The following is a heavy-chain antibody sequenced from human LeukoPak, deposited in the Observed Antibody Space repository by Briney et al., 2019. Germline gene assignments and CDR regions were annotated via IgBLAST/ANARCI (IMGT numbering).Heavy chain of an antibody. V-gene: IGHV3-11*01. CDR1: GFTFTDYY. J-gene: IGHJ4*02. D-gene: IGHD3-22*01. Sequence: SLTPAWPAYGFTFTDYYMSWIRQAPRKGLEWVSYICDSGRTIYYADSVKGRFTISRDNAKNSVYLQMNNLRAEDTAVYYCARDRLGDYDHSGYYDKWGQGTLVTVSS. CDR3: ARDRLGDYDHSGYYDK. CDR2: ICDSGRTI.